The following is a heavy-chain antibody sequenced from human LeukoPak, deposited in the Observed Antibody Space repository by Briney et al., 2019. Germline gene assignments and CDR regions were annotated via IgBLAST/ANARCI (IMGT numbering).Heavy chain of an antibody. V-gene: IGHV4-39*01. CDR3: ARRGIAARSNYYYMDV. CDR1: GGSISSSSYY. J-gene: IGHJ6*03. D-gene: IGHD6-6*01. CDR2: IYYSGST. Sequence: SETLSLTCTVSGGSISSSSYYWGWIRQPPGKGLEWIGSIYYSGSTYYNPSLKSRVTISVDTSKNQFSLKLSSVTAADTAVYYCARRGIAARSNYYYMDVWGKGTTVTV.